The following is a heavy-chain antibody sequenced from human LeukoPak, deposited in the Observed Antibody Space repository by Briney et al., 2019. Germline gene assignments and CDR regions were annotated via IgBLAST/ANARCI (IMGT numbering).Heavy chain of an antibody. D-gene: IGHD4-17*01. Sequence: GESLKISCKGSGYSFTSYWIGWVRQMPGKGLEWMGIIYPGDSDTRYSPSFQGQVTISADKSISTAYLQWSCLKASDIAMYYCARLMIDYGDQGYFDYWGQGTLVTVSS. CDR3: ARLMIDYGDQGYFDY. CDR1: GYSFTSYW. V-gene: IGHV5-51*01. J-gene: IGHJ4*02. CDR2: IYPGDSDT.